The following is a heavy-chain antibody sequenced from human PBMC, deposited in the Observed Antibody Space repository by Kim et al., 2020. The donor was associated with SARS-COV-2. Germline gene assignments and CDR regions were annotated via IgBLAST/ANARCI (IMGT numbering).Heavy chain of an antibody. CDR2: MRSGADTYAT. J-gene: IGHJ3*02. Sequence: GGSLRLSCAASTFTFSASAIHWVRQASGKGLEWVGRMRSGADTYATSYASSVNGMFTASSNDSKNTELQQMNRLKMEDTVVYYCTILRGGDAGGDDAFDIWGQGTMVTVSS. V-gene: IGHV3-73*01. D-gene: IGHD2-21*01. CDR1: TFTFSASA. CDR3: TILRGGDAGGDDAFDI.